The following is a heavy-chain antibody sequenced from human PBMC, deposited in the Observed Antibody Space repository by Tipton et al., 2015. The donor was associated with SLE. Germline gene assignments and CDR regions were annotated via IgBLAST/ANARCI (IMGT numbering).Heavy chain of an antibody. CDR1: GLTFNTYN. V-gene: IGHV3-48*01. CDR3: ASPFWSGFSH. D-gene: IGHD3-3*01. Sequence: SLRLSCAASGLTFNTYNMNWVRQAPGKGLEWVSYISGTSSLMYYADSVRGRFTVSRDNAKNSLYLQMNSLRAEDTAVYYCASPFWSGFSHWGQGTLVTVSS. J-gene: IGHJ4*02. CDR2: ISGTSSLM.